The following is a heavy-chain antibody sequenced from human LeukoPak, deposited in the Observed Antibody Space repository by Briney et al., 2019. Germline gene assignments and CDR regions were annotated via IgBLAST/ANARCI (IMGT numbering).Heavy chain of an antibody. CDR2: IIPIFGTA. V-gene: IGHV1-69*06. D-gene: IGHD6-19*01. Sequence: SVKVSCKASGGTFSSYAISWVRQAPGQGLEWMGGIIPIFGTANYAQKFQGRVTMTEDTSTDTAYMELSSLRSEDTAVYYCAIAVAGTAGNFRHWGQGTLVTVSS. J-gene: IGHJ1*01. CDR3: AIAVAGTAGNFRH. CDR1: GGTFSSYA.